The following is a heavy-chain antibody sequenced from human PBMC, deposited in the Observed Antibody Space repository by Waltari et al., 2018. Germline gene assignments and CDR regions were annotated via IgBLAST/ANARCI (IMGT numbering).Heavy chain of an antibody. V-gene: IGHV4-39*01. CDR2: IYYSGST. CDR1: GGYISSSSYY. Sequence: QLQLQESGPGLVKPSETLSLTCTVSGGYISSSSYYWGWIRQPPGKGLEWIGSIYYSGSTYYNPSRKIRVTISVDTSKNQFSLKLSSVTAADTSVYYGARHVSGLATIVDYWGQGTLVTVSS. D-gene: IGHD5-12*01. CDR3: ARHVSGLATIVDY. J-gene: IGHJ4*02.